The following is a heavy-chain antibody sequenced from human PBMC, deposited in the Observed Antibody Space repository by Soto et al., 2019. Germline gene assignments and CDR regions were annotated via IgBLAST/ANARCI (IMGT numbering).Heavy chain of an antibody. CDR1: GFTFSSYS. CDR3: GGSGSYYNRSDY. V-gene: IGHV3-21*01. CDR2: ISSSSYI. Sequence: EVQLVESGGGLVKPGGSLRLSCAASGFTFSSYSMNWVRQAPGKGLEWVSSISSSSYIYYADSVKGRFTISRDNAKNSLYLQMNSLRAEDTAVYYCGGSGSYYNRSDYWGQGTLVTVSS. D-gene: IGHD3-10*01. J-gene: IGHJ4*02.